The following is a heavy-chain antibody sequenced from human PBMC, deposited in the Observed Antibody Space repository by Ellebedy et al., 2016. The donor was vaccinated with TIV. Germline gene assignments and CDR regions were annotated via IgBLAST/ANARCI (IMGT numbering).Heavy chain of an antibody. CDR1: GFTFSDHW. J-gene: IGHJ4*02. CDR3: VRRHSGWYYFDY. Sequence: GESLKISCAASGFTFSDHWMHWVRQGPGKGLVWVARINSDGRSISYADSVKGRFTISRDNAKNTLYLQMNSLRAEDTAVYYCVRRHSGWYYFDYWGQGTLVTVSS. CDR2: INSDGRSI. V-gene: IGHV3-74*01. D-gene: IGHD6-19*01.